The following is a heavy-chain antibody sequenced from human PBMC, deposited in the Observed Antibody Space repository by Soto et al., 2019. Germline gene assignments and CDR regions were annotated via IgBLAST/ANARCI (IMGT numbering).Heavy chain of an antibody. D-gene: IGHD3-22*01. J-gene: IGHJ4*02. CDR1: GFTFSSYA. V-gene: IGHV3-23*01. CDR3: AKEYGSGYYYDSSGYPAGFDY. Sequence: GGSLRLSCAASGFTFSSYAMSWVRQAPGKGLEWVSAISGSGGSTYYADSVKGRFTISRDNSKNTLYLQMNSLRAEDTAVYYCAKEYGSGYYYDSSGYPAGFDYWGQGTLVTVSS. CDR2: ISGSGGST.